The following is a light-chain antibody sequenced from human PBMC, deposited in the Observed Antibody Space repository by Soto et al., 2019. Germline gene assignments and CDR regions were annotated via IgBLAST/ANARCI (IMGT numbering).Light chain of an antibody. J-gene: IGKJ1*01. V-gene: IGKV3-20*01. CDR1: QSVSSNY. CDR3: QQYGTSPRT. Sequence: EIVLTQSPGTLSLSRGEGATLSCRASQSVSSNYLAWYQQKPGQAPRLLIYGASSRATGIPDRFSGSGSGTDFTLTISRLEPEDFAVYYCQQYGTSPRTFGQGTKVDNK. CDR2: GAS.